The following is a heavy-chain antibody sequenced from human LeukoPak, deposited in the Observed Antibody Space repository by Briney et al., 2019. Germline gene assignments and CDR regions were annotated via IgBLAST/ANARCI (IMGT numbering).Heavy chain of an antibody. CDR1: GFTFSSYA. CDR3: ARGGYSSSWYWPGEGTEMGVYFDY. D-gene: IGHD6-13*01. CDR2: ISYDGSNK. V-gene: IGHV3-30-3*01. J-gene: IGHJ4*02. Sequence: GGSLRLSCAASGFTFSSYAMHWVRQAPGKGLEWVTVISYDGSNKYYADSVKGRFTISRDNSKNTLYLQMNSLRAEDTAVYYCARGGYSSSWYWPGEGTEMGVYFDYWGQGTLVTVSS.